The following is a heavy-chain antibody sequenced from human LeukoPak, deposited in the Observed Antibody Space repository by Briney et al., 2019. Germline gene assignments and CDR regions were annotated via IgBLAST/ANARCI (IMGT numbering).Heavy chain of an antibody. CDR1: GGSVSSSRYY. CDR2: IYYSGST. V-gene: IGHV4-39*01. Sequence: PSETLSLTCTVAGGSVSSSRYYWGWIRRPPGKGLDWIGNIYYSGSTYYNPSLKSRVTISVDTSKNQFSLKLSSVTAADTAVYYCARRPRGYSYGLLGYYFDYWGQGTLVTVSS. CDR3: ARRPRGYSYGLLGYYFDY. D-gene: IGHD5-18*01. J-gene: IGHJ4*02.